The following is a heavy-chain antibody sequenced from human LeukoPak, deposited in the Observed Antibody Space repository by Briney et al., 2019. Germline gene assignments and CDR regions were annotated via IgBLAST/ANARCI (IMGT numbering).Heavy chain of an antibody. CDR1: GGSISSYY. CDR3: ARGGRYCSGGSCPAWFDP. V-gene: IGHV4-59*12. J-gene: IGHJ5*02. CDR2: IYYSGST. Sequence: RASETLSLTCTVSGGSISSYYWSWIRQPPGKGLEWIGYIYYSGSTNYNPSLKSRVTISVDTSKNQFSLKLSSVTAADTAVYYCARGGRYCSGGSCPAWFDPWGQGTLVTVSS. D-gene: IGHD2-15*01.